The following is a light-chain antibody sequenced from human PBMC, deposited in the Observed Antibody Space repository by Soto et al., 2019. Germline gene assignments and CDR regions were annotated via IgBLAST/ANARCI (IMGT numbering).Light chain of an antibody. CDR1: QSVLYSSNNKNY. CDR3: QQYYSTPRWT. J-gene: IGKJ1*01. Sequence: DIVMTQSPDSLAVSLGERATINCKSSQSVLYSSNNKNYLAWYQQKPGQPPKLLIYWASTRESWVPDRFSGSGSGTDFTLTISSLQAEDVAVYYCQQYYSTPRWTFGQGTKVEIK. V-gene: IGKV4-1*01. CDR2: WAS.